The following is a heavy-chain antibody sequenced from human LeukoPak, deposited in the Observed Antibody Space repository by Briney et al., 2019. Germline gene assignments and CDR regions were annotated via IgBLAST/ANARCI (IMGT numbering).Heavy chain of an antibody. D-gene: IGHD2-8*01. CDR3: ARVGGLLMVYAIDY. CDR2: IYYSGST. Sequence: SETLSLTCTVSGGSISSSSYYWGWIRQPPGKGLEWIGSIYYSGSTYYNPSLKSRVTISVDTSKNQFSLKLSSVTAADTAVYYCARVGGLLMVYAIDYWGQGTLVTVSS. CDR1: GGSISSSSYY. J-gene: IGHJ4*02. V-gene: IGHV4-39*07.